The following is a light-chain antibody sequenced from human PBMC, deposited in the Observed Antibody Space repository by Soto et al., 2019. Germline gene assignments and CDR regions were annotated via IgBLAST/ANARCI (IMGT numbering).Light chain of an antibody. J-gene: IGLJ1*01. V-gene: IGLV1-40*01. CDR1: SSNIGAGYD. CDR3: QSFDRSLSYV. Sequence: QSVLTQPPSVSGAPGQRVTISCTGSSSNIGAGYDVHWYQQLPGTAPKLLIYHNSDRPSGVPDRFSGSKSGTSASLAITGLQAEDEADYYCQSFDRSLSYVFGTGTKVTVL. CDR2: HNS.